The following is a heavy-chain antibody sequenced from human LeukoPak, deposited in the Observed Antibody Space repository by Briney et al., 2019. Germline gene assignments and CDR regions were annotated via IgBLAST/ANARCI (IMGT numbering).Heavy chain of an antibody. CDR2: IYSGGST. Sequence: GGSLRLSCAASGFTVSGNYMSWVRQAPGKGLEWVSVIYSGGSTYYADSVKGRFTISRDNSKNTLYLQMNSLRAEDTAVYYCAQHDYGDYFPYYMDVWGKGTTVTVSS. D-gene: IGHD4-17*01. J-gene: IGHJ6*03. CDR3: AQHDYGDYFPYYMDV. V-gene: IGHV3-53*01. CDR1: GFTVSGNY.